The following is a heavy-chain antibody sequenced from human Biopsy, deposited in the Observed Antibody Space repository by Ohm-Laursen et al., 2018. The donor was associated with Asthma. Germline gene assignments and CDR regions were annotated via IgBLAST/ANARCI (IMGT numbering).Heavy chain of an antibody. D-gene: IGHD6-13*01. J-gene: IGHJ5*02. CDR2: INPNSGGT. Sequence: SVKVSCKASGYTFIGCHIHWMRQAPGQGLEWMGRINPNSGGTNYAQKFQGRVTMTRDTSISAAYMEVSRLRSDDMAVYYCARGQKSAGDRWFDPWGQGTLVTVSS. CDR1: GYTFIGCH. CDR3: ARGQKSAGDRWFDP. V-gene: IGHV1-2*06.